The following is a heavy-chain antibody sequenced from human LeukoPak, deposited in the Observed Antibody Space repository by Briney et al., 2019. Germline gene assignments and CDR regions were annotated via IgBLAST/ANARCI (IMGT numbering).Heavy chain of an antibody. D-gene: IGHD3-3*01. CDR1: GFTFSSYG. CDR2: IRYDGSNK. CDR3: ARDSSRFWSGYSPFDY. V-gene: IGHV3-30*02. J-gene: IGHJ4*02. Sequence: GGSLRLSCAASGFTFSSYGMHWVRQAPGKGLEWVAFIRYDGSNKYYADSVKGRFTISRDNSKNTLYLQMNSLRAEDTAVYYCARDSSRFWSGYSPFDYWGQGTLVTVSS.